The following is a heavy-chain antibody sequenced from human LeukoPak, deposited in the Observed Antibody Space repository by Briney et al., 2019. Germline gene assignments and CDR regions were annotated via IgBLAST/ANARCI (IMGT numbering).Heavy chain of an antibody. J-gene: IGHJ5*02. Sequence: PGRSLRLSCAASGFTFSRCWMHWVRQAPGKGLVWVSRISPDGSRTTYADSVKGRFTISRDNAKNTVYLQMNSLRAEDTAVYYCARVALGSYNWFDPWGQGTLVTVSS. V-gene: IGHV3-74*01. D-gene: IGHD3-10*01. CDR1: GFTFSRCW. CDR3: ARVALGSYNWFDP. CDR2: ISPDGSRT.